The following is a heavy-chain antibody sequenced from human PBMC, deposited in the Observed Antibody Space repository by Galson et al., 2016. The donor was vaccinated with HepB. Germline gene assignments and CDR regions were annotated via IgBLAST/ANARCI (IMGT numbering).Heavy chain of an antibody. D-gene: IGHD1-14*01. V-gene: IGHV4-39*01. Sequence: SETLSLTCSVSGDSISSSTYYWGWIRQPPGKGLEWIGTVYYSGSTYYNPSLKSRVAISVDTSKNQFSLKLNSVTAADTAMYYCARPRAAAENQPSDNWGQGTLVTVSS. CDR1: GDSISSSTYY. J-gene: IGHJ4*02. CDR3: ARPRAAAENQPSDN. CDR2: VYYSGST.